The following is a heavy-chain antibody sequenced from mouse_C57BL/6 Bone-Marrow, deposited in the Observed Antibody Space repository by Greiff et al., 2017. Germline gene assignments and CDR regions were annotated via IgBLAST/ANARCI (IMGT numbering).Heavy chain of an antibody. CDR1: GFTFSDYG. D-gene: IGHD1-1*01. J-gene: IGHJ4*01. CDR2: ISSGSSTI. V-gene: IGHV5-17*01. CDR3: ATPLLRFYAMDY. Sequence: EVQLKESGGGLVKPGGSLKLSCAASGFTFSDYGMHWVRQAPEKGLEWVAYISSGSSTIYYADKVKGRFTISRDNAKNTLFLQMTSLRSEDTAMYYCATPLLRFYAMDYWGQGTSVTVSS.